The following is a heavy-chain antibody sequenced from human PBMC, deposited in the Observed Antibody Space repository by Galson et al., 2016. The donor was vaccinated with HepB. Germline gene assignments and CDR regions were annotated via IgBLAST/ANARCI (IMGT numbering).Heavy chain of an antibody. J-gene: IGHJ4*02. D-gene: IGHD5-24*01. Sequence: LSLTCTVSGVSISSYYWSWFRQPPEKGLEWIGYAFYSGITNYNPSLKSRVTISIDTSKNQFSLKLSPVTAADTAVYYCARGEGYNLYWGQGTLVTVSS. CDR3: ARGEGYNLY. CDR1: GVSISSYY. CDR2: AFYSGIT. V-gene: IGHV4-59*08.